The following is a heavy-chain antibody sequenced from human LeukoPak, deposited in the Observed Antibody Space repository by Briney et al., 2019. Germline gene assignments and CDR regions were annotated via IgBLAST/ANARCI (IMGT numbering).Heavy chain of an antibody. V-gene: IGHV3-9*01. CDR3: VKDGAWGYYYFDY. D-gene: IGHD5-18*01. CDR2: IGWNTGTI. CDR1: GFNFDGYA. J-gene: IGHJ4*02. Sequence: GRSLTLSCAASGFNFDGYAMHWVRQAPGKGLEWVSSIGWNTGTIGYADSVKGRFTISRDNAKNSLYLQMNNLRVEDTALYYCVKDGAWGYYYFDYWGQGTLVTVSS.